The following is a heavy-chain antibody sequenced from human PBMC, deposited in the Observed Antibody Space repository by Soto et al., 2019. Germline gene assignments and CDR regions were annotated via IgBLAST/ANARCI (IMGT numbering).Heavy chain of an antibody. D-gene: IGHD1-1*01. CDR3: AKDGAGTRGGGYYYYGMDV. CDR1: GFTFSSYG. Sequence: QVQLVESGGGVVQPGRSLRLSCAASGFTFSSYGMHWVRQAPGKGLEWVAVISYDGSNKYYADYVKGRFTISRDNSKNTLYLQMNSLRAEDTAVYYCAKDGAGTRGGGYYYYGMDVWGQGTTVTVSS. J-gene: IGHJ6*02. CDR2: ISYDGSNK. V-gene: IGHV3-30*18.